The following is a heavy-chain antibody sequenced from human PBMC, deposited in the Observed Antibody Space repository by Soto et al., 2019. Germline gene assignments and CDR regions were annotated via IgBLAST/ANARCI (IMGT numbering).Heavy chain of an antibody. J-gene: IGHJ6*02. Sequence: PGGSLRLSCAASGFTFSSYAMHWVRQAPGKGLEWVAVISYDGSNKYYADSVKGRFTISRDNSKNTLYLQMNSLRAEDTAVYYCERVLNSRSGSYNYGMDVGGHGTKVKVS. CDR1: GFTFSSYA. V-gene: IGHV3-30-3*01. D-gene: IGHD3-10*01. CDR3: ERVLNSRSGSYNYGMDV. CDR2: ISYDGSNK.